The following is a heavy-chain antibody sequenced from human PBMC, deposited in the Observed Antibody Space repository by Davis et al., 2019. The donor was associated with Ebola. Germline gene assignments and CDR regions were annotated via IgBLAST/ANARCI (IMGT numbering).Heavy chain of an antibody. D-gene: IGHD1-26*01. CDR1: GFIFSSYG. Sequence: GESLKISCAASGFIFSSYGFHWVRQAPGKGLEWVAVISYDGSNKYYADSVKGRFTISRDNSKNTLYLQMNSLRAEDTAVYYCVSGIVGAFDYWGQGTLVTVSS. J-gene: IGHJ4*02. CDR3: VSGIVGAFDY. V-gene: IGHV3-30*03. CDR2: ISYDGSNK.